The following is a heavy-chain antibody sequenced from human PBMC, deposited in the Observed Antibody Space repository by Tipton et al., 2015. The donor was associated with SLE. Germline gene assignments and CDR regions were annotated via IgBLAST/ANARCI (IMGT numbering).Heavy chain of an antibody. Sequence: TPSLTCAVYGGSFSGYYWSWIRQPPGKGLEWIGEINHSGSTNYNPSLKSRVTISVDTSKNQFSLKLSSVTAADTAVYYCAGVSRDAFEIWGQGTMVTVSS. D-gene: IGHD5/OR15-5a*01. CDR1: GGSFSGYY. V-gene: IGHV4-34*01. CDR3: AGVSRDAFEI. CDR2: INHSGST. J-gene: IGHJ3*02.